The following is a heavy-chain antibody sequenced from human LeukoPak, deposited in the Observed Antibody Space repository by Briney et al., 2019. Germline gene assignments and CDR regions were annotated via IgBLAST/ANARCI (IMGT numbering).Heavy chain of an antibody. CDR2: IWYDGSNK. J-gene: IGHJ4*02. Sequence: GGSLRLSCAASGFTFSSYGMHWVRQAPGKGLGWVAVIWYDGSNKYYADSVKGRFTISRDNSKNTLYLQMNSLRAEDTAVYYCARGLSTTVVTPLFDYWGQGTLVTVSS. D-gene: IGHD4-23*01. CDR3: ARGLSTTVVTPLFDY. V-gene: IGHV3-33*01. CDR1: GFTFSSYG.